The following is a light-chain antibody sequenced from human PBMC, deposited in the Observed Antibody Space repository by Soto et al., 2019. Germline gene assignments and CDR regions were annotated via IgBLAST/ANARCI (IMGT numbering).Light chain of an antibody. CDR2: DTD. V-gene: IGLV7-46*01. J-gene: IGLJ1*01. CDR1: TGPVTNGHF. CDR3: LLSYTGRLYV. Sequence: QAVVTQEPSLTVSRGGTVTLTCGSSTGPVTNGHFPYWFQQKPGQAPRPLIYDTDNKHSWTPARFSGSLLGDKAALTLSGAQPEDEADYYCLLSYTGRLYVFGPGTKLTVL.